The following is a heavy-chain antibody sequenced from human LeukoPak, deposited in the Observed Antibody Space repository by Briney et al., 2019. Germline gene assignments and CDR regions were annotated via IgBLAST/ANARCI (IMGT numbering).Heavy chain of an antibody. Sequence: GGSLRLSCAASGFTFSSYGMHWVRQAPGKGLEWVAVIWYDGSNKYYADSVKGRFTISRDNSKNTLYLQMNSLRAEDTAVYYCARENNDGAFDIWGQGTMVTVSS. CDR3: ARENNDGAFDI. CDR1: GFTFSSYG. D-gene: IGHD2-8*01. V-gene: IGHV3-33*01. CDR2: IWYDGSNK. J-gene: IGHJ3*02.